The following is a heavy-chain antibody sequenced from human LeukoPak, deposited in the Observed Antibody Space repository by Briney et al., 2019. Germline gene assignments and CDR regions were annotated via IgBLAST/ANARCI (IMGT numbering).Heavy chain of an antibody. D-gene: IGHD3-10*01. CDR3: ARGDYYGSNWFDP. V-gene: IGHV4-39*01. Sequence: SETLSLTCTVSGGSVSSSIYYWSWIRQPPGKGLEWIGSIYYSGSTYYNPSLKSRVTISVDTSKSQFSLKLSSVTAADTAVYYCARGDYYGSNWFDPWGQGTLVTVSS. J-gene: IGHJ5*02. CDR1: GGSVSSSIYY. CDR2: IYYSGST.